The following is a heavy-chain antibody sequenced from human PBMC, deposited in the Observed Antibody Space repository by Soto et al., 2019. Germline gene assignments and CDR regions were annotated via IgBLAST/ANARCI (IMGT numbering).Heavy chain of an antibody. CDR2: ISGSGGNT. D-gene: IGHD4-17*01. CDR1: GFTSSSYA. CDR3: AKRDGDTGXXDYYYGMDV. J-gene: IGHJ6*01. Sequence: GALRLSCAASGFTSSSYAMSWVRQAPGKGLEWVSAISGSGGNTHYADXVKGRFTISRDNSKNTLYLQMNSLRAEDTAVYYCAKRDGDTGXXDYYYGMDVXXXGTTVXXSX. V-gene: IGHV3-23*01.